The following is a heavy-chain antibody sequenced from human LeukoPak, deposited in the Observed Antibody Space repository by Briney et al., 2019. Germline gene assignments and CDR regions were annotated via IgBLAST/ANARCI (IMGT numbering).Heavy chain of an antibody. D-gene: IGHD3-10*01. CDR2: IYYSGYT. CDR3: ARTTMVRGTYYMDV. V-gene: IGHV4-59*01. CDR1: GGSISSYY. J-gene: IGHJ6*03. Sequence: SETLSLTCTVSGGSISSYYWGWIRQPPGKGLEWIGYIYYSGYTNYNPSLTSRVTISVDTSKNQFSLKLSSVTAADTAVYYCARTTMVRGTYYMDVWGKGTTVTISS.